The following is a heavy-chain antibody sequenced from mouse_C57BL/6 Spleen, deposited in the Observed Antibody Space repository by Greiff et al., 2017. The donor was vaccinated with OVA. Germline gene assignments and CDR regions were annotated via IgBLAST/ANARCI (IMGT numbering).Heavy chain of an antibody. CDR1: GYTFTSYW. V-gene: IGHV1-69*01. J-gene: IGHJ3*01. CDR2: IDPSDSYT. D-gene: IGHD2-5*01. Sequence: QVQLQQSGAELVMPGASVKLSCKASGYTFTSYWMHWVKRRPGQGLEWIGEIDPSDSYTNYNQKFKGKSTLTVDKSSSTAYMQLSSLTSEDSAVYYCARRSNYFAWFAYWGQGTLVTVSA. CDR3: ARRSNYFAWFAY.